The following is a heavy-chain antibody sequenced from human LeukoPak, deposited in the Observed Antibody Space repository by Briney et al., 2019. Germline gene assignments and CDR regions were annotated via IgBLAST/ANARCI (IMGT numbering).Heavy chain of an antibody. CDR3: AKGRRVVQAAIGDAFDI. J-gene: IGHJ3*02. Sequence: QPGRSLRLSCAASGFTFDDYALHWVRQDPPKSLEWVSGISWNSGSIGYTDSVKGRFTISRDNSKNSLYLQMNSLRAEDMALYYCAKGRRVVQAAIGDAFDIWGQGTMVTVSS. CDR2: ISWNSGSI. V-gene: IGHV3-9*03. CDR1: GFTFDDYA. D-gene: IGHD2-2*02.